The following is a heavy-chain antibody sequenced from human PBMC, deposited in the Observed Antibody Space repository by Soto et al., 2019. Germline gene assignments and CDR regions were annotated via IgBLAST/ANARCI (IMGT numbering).Heavy chain of an antibody. Sequence: GGSLRLSCAASGFTVSSNYMSWVRQAPGKGLEWVSVMKGRFTISRDNSKNTLYLQMNSLRAEDTAVYYCARDRYPLDYWGQGTLVTVSS. J-gene: IGHJ4*02. D-gene: IGHD1-20*01. V-gene: IGHV3-66*01. CDR3: ARDRYPLDY. CDR1: GFTVSSNY.